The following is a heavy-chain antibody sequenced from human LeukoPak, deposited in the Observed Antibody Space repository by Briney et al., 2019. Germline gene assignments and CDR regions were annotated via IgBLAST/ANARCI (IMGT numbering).Heavy chain of an antibody. CDR3: ARDESYGDYNNWFDP. Sequence: ASVKVSCKASGYTFTSYGISWVRQAPGQGLEWMGWISAYNGNTNYAQKLQGRVTMTTDTSTSTAYMELRSLRPDDTAVYYCARDESYGDYNNWFDPWGQGTLVTVSS. J-gene: IGHJ5*02. D-gene: IGHD4-17*01. CDR2: ISAYNGNT. V-gene: IGHV1-18*01. CDR1: GYTFTSYG.